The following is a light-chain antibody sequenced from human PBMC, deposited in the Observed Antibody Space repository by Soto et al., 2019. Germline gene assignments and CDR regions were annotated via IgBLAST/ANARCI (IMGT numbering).Light chain of an antibody. CDR3: QQYNSYPYT. CDR1: QTIRSW. CDR2: DAS. Sequence: DIQMTQSPSTLSASVGDRVTLTCRASQTIRSWLAWYQQKPGKAPKLLIYDASSLQSGVPSRFSGSGSGTEFTLTVSSLQPDDFATYFCQQYNSYPYTFGKGTKLQIK. J-gene: IGKJ2*01. V-gene: IGKV1-5*01.